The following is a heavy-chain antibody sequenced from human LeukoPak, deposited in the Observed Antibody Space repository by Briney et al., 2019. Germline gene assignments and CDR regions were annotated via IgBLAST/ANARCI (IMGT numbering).Heavy chain of an antibody. Sequence: PGGSLRLSCATSRFIFSSYWMTWVRQAPGKGLEWVSAISGSGGSTYYADSVKGRFTISRDNSKNTLYLQVNSLRAEDTAVYYCAKDPPGMAHWGQGTLVTVSS. D-gene: IGHD3-10*01. V-gene: IGHV3-23*01. CDR3: AKDPPGMAH. J-gene: IGHJ4*02. CDR2: ISGSGGST. CDR1: RFIFSSYW.